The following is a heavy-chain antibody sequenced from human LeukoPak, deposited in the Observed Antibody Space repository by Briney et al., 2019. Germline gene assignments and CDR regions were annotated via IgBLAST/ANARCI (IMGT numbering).Heavy chain of an antibody. CDR1: GYRFTNYW. Sequence: GESLKISCKGSGYRFTNYWIGWVRQMPGKGLEWMGIIYPDDSDTRYSLSFQGQVTISADKSITTAYLQWSSLKASDTAMYYCARHTRYSSSSRVFDYWGQGTLVTVSS. CDR3: ARHTRYSSSSRVFDY. CDR2: IYPDDSDT. J-gene: IGHJ4*02. D-gene: IGHD6-6*01. V-gene: IGHV5-51*01.